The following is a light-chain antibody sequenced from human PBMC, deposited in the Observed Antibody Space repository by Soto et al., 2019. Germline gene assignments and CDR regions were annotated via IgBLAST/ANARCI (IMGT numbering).Light chain of an antibody. Sequence: DIQMTQSPSSLSASVGDRVTITCQASQDISTFLNWYHHRPVKAPKLLIYDASHLQSGVASRFSASGAGTDFTFTISSLQPEDVGTYYCQQYDTLSYNFGQGTKLGI. J-gene: IGKJ2*01. CDR2: DAS. CDR1: QDISTF. CDR3: QQYDTLSYN. V-gene: IGKV1-33*01.